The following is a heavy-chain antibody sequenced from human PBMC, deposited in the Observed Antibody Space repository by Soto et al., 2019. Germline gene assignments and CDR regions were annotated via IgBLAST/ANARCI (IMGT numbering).Heavy chain of an antibody. CDR2: IYPGDSDT. Sequence: GESLKISCKGSGYIFTGYWIGWGRQMPGKGPEWMGIIYPGDSDTRYSPSFRGQVTMSVDKSVNTAYLQWSSLKASDTAMYYCARRGVDYGDYVGYWGQGTLVTVSS. D-gene: IGHD4-17*01. CDR1: GYIFTGYW. CDR3: ARRGVDYGDYVGY. J-gene: IGHJ4*02. V-gene: IGHV5-51*01.